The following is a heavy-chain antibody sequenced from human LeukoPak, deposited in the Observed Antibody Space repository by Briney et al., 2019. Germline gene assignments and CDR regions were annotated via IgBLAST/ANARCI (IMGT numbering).Heavy chain of an antibody. D-gene: IGHD4-23*01. CDR1: GLMFSSYG. CDR3: AKSLGWEPNYYFDY. J-gene: IGHJ4*02. CDR2: IRYDGTNK. V-gene: IGHV3-30*02. Sequence: GGSLRLSCAASGLMFSSYGMHWVRQAPGKGLEWVSFIRYDGTNKYYADSVKGRFTISGDNSKNTLYMQMNSLTVEDTAVYYCAKSLGWEPNYYFDYWGQGALVTVSS.